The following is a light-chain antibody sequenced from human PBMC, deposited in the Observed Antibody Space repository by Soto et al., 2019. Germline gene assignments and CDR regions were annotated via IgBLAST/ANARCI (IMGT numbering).Light chain of an antibody. CDR2: HGN. CDR3: AAWDDTLNGVV. J-gene: IGLJ2*01. V-gene: IGLV1-44*01. CDR1: SSNIGSNH. Sequence: QAVVTQPPSASGTPGQRVTISCSGSSSNIGSNHVNWYQQLPGAAPKLLIYHGNQRPSGVPDRFSGSKSGTSASLAIGGLQSEDEADYFCAAWDDTLNGVVFGGGTKVTVL.